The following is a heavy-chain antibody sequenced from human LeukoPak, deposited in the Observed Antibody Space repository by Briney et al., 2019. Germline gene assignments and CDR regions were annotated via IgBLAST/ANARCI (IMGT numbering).Heavy chain of an antibody. Sequence: GGSLRLSCAASGFTFSSYGMHWVRQAPGKGLEWVAFIRYDGSNKYYADSVKGRFTISRDNAKNSLYLQMNSLRAEDTALYYCARVIISGSDYYYYYMDVWGKGTTVTVSS. J-gene: IGHJ6*03. CDR3: ARVIISGSDYYYYYMDV. V-gene: IGHV3-30*02. CDR2: IRYDGSNK. D-gene: IGHD3-10*01. CDR1: GFTFSSYG.